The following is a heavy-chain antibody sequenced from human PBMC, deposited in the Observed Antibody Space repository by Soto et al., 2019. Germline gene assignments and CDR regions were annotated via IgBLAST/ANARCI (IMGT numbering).Heavy chain of an antibody. CDR3: ASIPMVRGPSDY. CDR2: INGDGTTT. V-gene: IGHV3-74*02. CDR1: GLTFSTYW. D-gene: IGHD3-10*01. J-gene: IGHJ4*02. Sequence: EVRLVESGGGLVQPGGSLRPSCAASGLTFSTYWMHWVRQAPGKGLVWVSRINGDGTTTQYADSVKGRFTISRDNAKNTLYLQMNTLRGDDTAMYYCASIPMVRGPSDYWGQGTLVTVSS.